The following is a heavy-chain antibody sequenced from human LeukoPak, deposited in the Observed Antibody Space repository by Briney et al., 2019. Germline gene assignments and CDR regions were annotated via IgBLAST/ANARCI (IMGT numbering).Heavy chain of an antibody. CDR1: GFTFSSYS. V-gene: IGHV3-21*01. Sequence: GGSLRLSCAASGFTFSSYSMNWVRQAPGKGLEWVASISGSSSYIYYADSVKGRFTISRDNAKNSLYLQMNSLRAEDTAVYYCASGPPIDYWGQGTLVTVSS. J-gene: IGHJ4*02. CDR3: ASGPPIDY. CDR2: ISGSSSYI.